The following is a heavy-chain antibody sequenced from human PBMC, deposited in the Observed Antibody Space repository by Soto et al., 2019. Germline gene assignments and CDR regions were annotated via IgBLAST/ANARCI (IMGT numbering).Heavy chain of an antibody. CDR2: LIHGGST. D-gene: IGHD3-10*02. CDR1: KSSLGAFH. J-gene: IGHJ3*01. Sequence: QVHLEQWGAGLLKPSGTLSLTCAIYKSSLGAFHWTWIRQPPGKGLEWIGELIHGGSTNYNPSLKSRVTFSLDTSRSQFSLHLMSVTAADSAVYYCARSPLSYDYVRQTWREVGDSFDVWGRGTSVTVSS. V-gene: IGHV4-34*02. CDR3: ARSPLSYDYVRQTWREVGDSFDV.